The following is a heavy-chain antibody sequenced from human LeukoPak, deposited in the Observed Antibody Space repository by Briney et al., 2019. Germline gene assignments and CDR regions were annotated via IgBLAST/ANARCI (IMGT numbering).Heavy chain of an antibody. V-gene: IGHV4-34*01. CDR3: ARISLPWRGYFDY. Sequence: SETLSLTCAVYGGSFSGYYWSWIRQPPGKGLEWIGEINHSGSTNYNPSLKSRVTISVDTSKNQFSLKLSSVTAADTAVYYRARISLPWRGYFDYWGQGTLVTVSS. CDR2: INHSGST. CDR1: GGSFSGYY. J-gene: IGHJ4*02.